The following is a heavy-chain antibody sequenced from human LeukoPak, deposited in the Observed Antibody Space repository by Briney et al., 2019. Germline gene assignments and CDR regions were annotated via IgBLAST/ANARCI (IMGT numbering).Heavy chain of an antibody. V-gene: IGHV1-69*05. CDR2: IIPIFGTA. D-gene: IGHD1-26*01. CDR1: GGTFSSYA. J-gene: IGHJ4*02. Sequence: ASVKVSCKASGGTFSSYAISWVRQAPGQGLEWMGEIIPIFGTANYAQRFQGRVTITTDESTSTAYMELSSLRSEDTAVYYCARGQTYSGSYVFEYWGQGTLVTVSS. CDR3: ARGQTYSGSYVFEY.